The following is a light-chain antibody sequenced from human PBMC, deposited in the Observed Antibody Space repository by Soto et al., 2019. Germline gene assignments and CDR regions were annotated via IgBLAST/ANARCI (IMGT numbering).Light chain of an antibody. CDR1: QGISRY. CDR2: AAS. V-gene: IGKV1-9*01. J-gene: IGKJ4*01. CDR3: QQLHSYPPT. Sequence: DIQLTQSPSFLSASVGDRVTITCLASQGISRYLDWYQQKPGKAPKLLIYAASTLQSGVPSRFSCSGSGTEFTLTISRLQPEDFANYYCQQLHSYPPTFGGGTKVEIK.